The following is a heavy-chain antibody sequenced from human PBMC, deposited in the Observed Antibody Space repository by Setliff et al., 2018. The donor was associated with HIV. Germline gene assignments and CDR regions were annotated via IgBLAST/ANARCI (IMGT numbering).Heavy chain of an antibody. V-gene: IGHV4-39*01. CDR2: VYYSAST. J-gene: IGHJ4*02. CDR3: ARLRGLNLEPFDY. Sequence: SETLSLTCSVSGGSIEFSSYYWGWIRQPPGKGLEWIGSVYYSASTYYNPSLKSRLTISVDTSTNKLSLKLSSVTAAGTAVYYCARLRGLNLEPFDYWGQGTLVTVSS. D-gene: IGHD1-1*01. CDR1: GGSIEFSSYY.